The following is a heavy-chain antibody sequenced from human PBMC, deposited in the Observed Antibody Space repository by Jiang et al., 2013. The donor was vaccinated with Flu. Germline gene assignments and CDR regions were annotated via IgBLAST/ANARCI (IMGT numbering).Heavy chain of an antibody. V-gene: IGHV4-61*01. CDR3: ARAPLGFCDTTACYRYFDY. Sequence: LLKPSETLSLTCTVSGASVSSDSYYWSWIRQPPGKGLEWIGYINYSGRTNYNPSLKSRVTISVHTSKNQFSLKLSSVTAADTAVYFCARAPLGFCDTTACYRYFDYWGQGNLVTV. J-gene: IGHJ4*02. CDR2: INYSGRT. D-gene: IGHD2-2*02. CDR1: GASVSSDSYY.